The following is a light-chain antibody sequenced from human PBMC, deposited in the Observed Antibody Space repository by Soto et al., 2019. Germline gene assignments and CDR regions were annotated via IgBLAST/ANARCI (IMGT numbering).Light chain of an antibody. CDR3: QQRINWPLT. J-gene: IGKJ4*01. CDR1: QSISSH. V-gene: IGKV3-11*01. CDR2: GAS. Sequence: EIVLTQSPATLSLSPGERATLSCRASQSISSHLAWYQQKPGQAPRLLIYGASNRATGIPARFSGSGSGTDFTLTISSLEPEDFAVYYCQQRINWPLTFGAGTKVEIK.